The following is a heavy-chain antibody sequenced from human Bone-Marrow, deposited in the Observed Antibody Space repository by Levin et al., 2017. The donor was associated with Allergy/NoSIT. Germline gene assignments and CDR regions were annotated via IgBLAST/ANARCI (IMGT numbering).Heavy chain of an antibody. D-gene: IGHD3-22*01. CDR3: ATAGRTSGYADAFEF. V-gene: IGHV3-30*03. CDR1: GSMFSSFV. CDR2: ISHDERSI. J-gene: IGHJ3*01. Sequence: GGSLRLSCAVSGSMFSSFVLHWVRQAPGKGLEWVAVISHDERSIIYADSVKGRFTVSKENSKKTLYLQMNSLRDEDTAVYYCATAGRTSGYADAFEFWGQGTMVTVSS.